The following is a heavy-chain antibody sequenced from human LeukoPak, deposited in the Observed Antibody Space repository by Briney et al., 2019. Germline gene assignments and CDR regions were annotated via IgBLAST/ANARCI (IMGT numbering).Heavy chain of an antibody. D-gene: IGHD3-10*01. CDR2: IYSGGST. J-gene: IGHJ6*03. CDR3: RSGGGSGNYYMDV. V-gene: IGHV3-53*01. Sequence: PGGSLRLSCAASGFTVSSNYMGWVRQAPGKGLEWVSVIYSGGSTYYADSVKGRFTISRDNSKNTLYLQMNSLRAEDTAVYYCRSGGGSGNYYMDVWGKGTTVTVSS. CDR1: GFTVSSNY.